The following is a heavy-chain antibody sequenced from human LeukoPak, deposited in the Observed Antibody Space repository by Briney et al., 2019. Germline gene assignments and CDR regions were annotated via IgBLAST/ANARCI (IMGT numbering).Heavy chain of an antibody. CDR3: ARDHRNAGVFDY. V-gene: IGHV3-53*01. CDR1: GFTVSSNY. J-gene: IGHJ4*02. CDR2: IYVGGST. Sequence: GGSLRLSCAASGFTVSSNYMSWVRQAPGKGLEWLSVIYVGGSTFYADSVKGRFTISRGNSKNTLYLQMNSLRADDTAVYYCARDHRNAGVFDYWGQGTLVTVSS. D-gene: IGHD2-2*01.